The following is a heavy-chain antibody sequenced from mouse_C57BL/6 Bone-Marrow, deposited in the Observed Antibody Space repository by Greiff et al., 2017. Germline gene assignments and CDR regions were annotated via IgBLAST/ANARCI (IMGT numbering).Heavy chain of an antibody. V-gene: IGHV1-80*01. CDR1: GYAFSSYW. CDR3: ARPSYSNYGDY. Sequence: VQLQESGAELVKPGASVKISCKASGYAFSSYWMNWVKQRPGKGLEWIGQIYPGDGDTNYNGKFKGKATLTADKSSSTAYMQLSSLTSEDSAVYFCARPSYSNYGDYWGQGTTLTVSS. CDR2: IYPGDGDT. J-gene: IGHJ2*01. D-gene: IGHD2-5*01.